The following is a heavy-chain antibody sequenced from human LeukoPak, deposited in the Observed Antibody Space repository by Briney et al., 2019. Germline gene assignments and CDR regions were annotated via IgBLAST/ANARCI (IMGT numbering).Heavy chain of an antibody. CDR3: AKQGAISSTSCST. CDR1: GFTFSDYR. Sequence: QPGGSLRLSRPASGFTFSDYRMSWVRQAPGKGLEWVSAISGSGGSTYYADSVKGRFTISRDNSKNTLYLQMNSLRAEDTAVYYCAKQGAISSTSCSTWGQGTLVTVSS. D-gene: IGHD2-2*01. J-gene: IGHJ4*02. V-gene: IGHV3-23*01. CDR2: ISGSGGST.